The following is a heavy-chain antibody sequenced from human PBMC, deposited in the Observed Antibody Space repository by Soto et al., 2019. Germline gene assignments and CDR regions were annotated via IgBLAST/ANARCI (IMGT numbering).Heavy chain of an antibody. CDR3: ARDSSAAIQSFDY. CDR1: GFTFSSYW. Sequence: GSLRLSCAASGFTFSSYWMSWVRQAPGKGLEWVANIKQDGSEKYYVDSVKGRFTISRDNAKNSLYLQMNSLRAEDTAVYYCARDSSAAIQSFDYWGQGTLVTVSS. CDR2: IKQDGSEK. J-gene: IGHJ4*02. V-gene: IGHV3-7*01. D-gene: IGHD2-21*02.